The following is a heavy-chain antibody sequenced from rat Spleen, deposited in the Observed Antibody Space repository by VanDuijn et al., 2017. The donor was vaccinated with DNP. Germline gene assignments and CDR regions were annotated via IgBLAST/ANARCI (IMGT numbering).Heavy chain of an antibody. CDR2: MASGGST. Sequence: QVQLKESGPGLAQPSQTLSLTCTVSGFSLTSYTVNWVRQPPGKGLEWIAAMASGGSTYYNSALKSRLSISRDTSKSQVFLRMNSLQNEDKAMYFCARLAVGAMDAWGQGTSVTVSS. CDR3: ARLAVGAMDA. J-gene: IGHJ4*01. CDR1: GFSLTSYT. V-gene: IGHV2-6*01. D-gene: IGHD3-2*01.